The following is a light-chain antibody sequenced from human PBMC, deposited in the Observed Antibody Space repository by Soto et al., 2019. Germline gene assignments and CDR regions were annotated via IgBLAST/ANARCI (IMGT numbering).Light chain of an antibody. CDR2: AAS. CDR3: QQTYSTPWT. CDR1: QTVSIY. Sequence: DIQMTQSPSSLSASFGDRVTITCRASQTVSIYLNWYQQKPGKAPKLLIYAASSLQCRVPSRFSDSGSGTDFNRTISSLQPEDYATYYCQQTYSTPWTFRQGTKVEFK. J-gene: IGKJ1*01. V-gene: IGKV1-39*01.